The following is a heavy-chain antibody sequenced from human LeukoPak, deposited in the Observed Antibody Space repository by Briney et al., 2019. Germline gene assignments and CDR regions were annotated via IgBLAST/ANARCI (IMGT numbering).Heavy chain of an antibody. CDR1: GFTFSSYS. V-gene: IGHV3-21*01. D-gene: IGHD3-10*01. Sequence: GGSLRLSCAASGFTFSSYSMNWVRQAPGKGLEWVSSISSSSSYIYYADSVKGRFTISRDNAKISLYLQMNSLRAEDTAVYYCARASFLSGSYGYWGQGTLVTVSS. CDR3: ARASFLSGSYGY. J-gene: IGHJ4*02. CDR2: ISSSSSYI.